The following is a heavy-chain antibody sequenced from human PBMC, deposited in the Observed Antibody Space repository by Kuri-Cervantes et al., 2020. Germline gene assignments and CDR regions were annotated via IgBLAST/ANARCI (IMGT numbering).Heavy chain of an antibody. V-gene: IGHV4-39*01. D-gene: IGHD3/OR15-3a*01. J-gene: IGHJ6*03. CDR2: IYYSGST. CDR3: ARGPWTYYYYYYMDV. CDR1: GGSVSSDSYY. Sequence: SETLSLTCTVSGGSVSSDSYYWSWIRQPPGKGLEWIGSIYYSGSTYYNPSLKSRVTISVDTSKNQFSLKLSSVTAADTAVYYCARGPWTYYYYYYMDVWGKGTTVTVSS.